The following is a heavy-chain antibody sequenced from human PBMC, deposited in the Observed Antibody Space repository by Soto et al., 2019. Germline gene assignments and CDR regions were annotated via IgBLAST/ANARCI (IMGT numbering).Heavy chain of an antibody. CDR2: IYYSGST. Sequence: SETLSLTCTVSGGSISSGDYYWSWIRQPPGKGLEWIGYIYYSGSTYYNPSLKSRVTISVDTSKNQFSLKLSSVTAADTAVYYCATGSYKYDSSGYYDYWGQGTLVTVSS. J-gene: IGHJ4*02. CDR3: ATGSYKYDSSGYYDY. D-gene: IGHD3-22*01. CDR1: GGSISSGDYY. V-gene: IGHV4-30-4*01.